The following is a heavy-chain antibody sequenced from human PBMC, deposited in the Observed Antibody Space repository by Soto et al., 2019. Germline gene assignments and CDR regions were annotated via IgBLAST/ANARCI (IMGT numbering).Heavy chain of an antibody. CDR2: IYHSGST. CDR3: ARQRGGYYGMDV. J-gene: IGHJ6*02. Sequence: SETLSLTCAVSGGSISSGGYSWSWIRQPPGKGLEWIGYIYHSGSTYYNPSLKSRVTISVDRSKNQFSLKLSSVTAADTAVYYCARQRGGYYGMDVWGQGTTVTVSS. CDR1: GGSISSGGYS. D-gene: IGHD3-10*01. V-gene: IGHV4-30-2*01.